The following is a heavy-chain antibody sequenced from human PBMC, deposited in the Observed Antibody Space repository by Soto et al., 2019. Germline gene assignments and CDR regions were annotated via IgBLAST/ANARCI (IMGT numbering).Heavy chain of an antibody. D-gene: IGHD3-9*01. Sequence: SGPTLVNPTQTLTLTCTSSGFSLSTSGMCVSWIRQPPGKALEWLALIDWDDDKYYSTSLKTRLTISKDTSKNQVVLTMTNMDPVYIAMYYFAWIPTYYYILAGYRYYYRMDVWGQGTTVTVPS. J-gene: IGHJ6*02. CDR1: GFSLSTSGMC. CDR2: IDWDDDK. CDR3: AWIPTYYYILAGYRYYYRMDV. V-gene: IGHV2-70*01.